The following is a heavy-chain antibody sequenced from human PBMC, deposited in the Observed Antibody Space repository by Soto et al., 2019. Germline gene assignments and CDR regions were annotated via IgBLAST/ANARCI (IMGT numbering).Heavy chain of an antibody. CDR2: ISGSGGST. CDR3: AKRKSSEVTAIQLDY. CDR1: GFTFSSYA. Sequence: PGGSLRLSCAASGFTFSSYAMSWVRQAPGKGLEWVSAISGSGGSTYYADSVKGRFTISRDNSKNTLYLQMNSLRAEDTAVYYCAKRKSSEVTAIQLDYWGQGTLVTVSS. V-gene: IGHV3-23*01. J-gene: IGHJ4*02. D-gene: IGHD2-21*02.